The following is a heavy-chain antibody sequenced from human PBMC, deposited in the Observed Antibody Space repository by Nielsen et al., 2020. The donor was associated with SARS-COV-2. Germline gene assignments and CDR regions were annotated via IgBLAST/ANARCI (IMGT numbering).Heavy chain of an antibody. CDR1: GFTFSDYY. V-gene: IGHV3-11*06. J-gene: IGHJ4*02. CDR2: ISSSSSYT. Sequence: SLKISCAASGFTFSDYYMSWIRQAPGKGLEWVSYISSSSSYTNYADSVKGRFTISRDNAKNTLYLQMNRLRAEDTAVYYCARGGRGGSLAGYWGQGTLVTVSS. D-gene: IGHD3-10*01. CDR3: ARGGRGGSLAGY.